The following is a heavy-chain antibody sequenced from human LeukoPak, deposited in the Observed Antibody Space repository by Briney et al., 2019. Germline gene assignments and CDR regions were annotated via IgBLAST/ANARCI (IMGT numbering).Heavy chain of an antibody. J-gene: IGHJ4*02. V-gene: IGHV1-69*05. D-gene: IGHD3-22*01. CDR2: IIPIFGTA. CDR3: ARGDSRYYYDSSGYLDY. CDR1: GGTFSSYA. Sequence: GASVKVSCKASGGTFSSYAISWVRRAPGQGLEWMGGIIPIFGTANYAQKFQGRVTITTDESTSTAYMELSSLRSEDTAVYYCARGDSRYYYDSSGYLDYWGQGTLVTVSS.